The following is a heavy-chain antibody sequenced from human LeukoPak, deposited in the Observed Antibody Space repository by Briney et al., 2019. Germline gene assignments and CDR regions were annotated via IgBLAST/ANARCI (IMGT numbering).Heavy chain of an antibody. J-gene: IGHJ1*01. CDR3: ASFQVGATIAEYFQH. CDR1: GFTFSSYW. CDR2: IKQDGSEK. Sequence: PGGSLRLSCAASGFTFSSYWMSWVRQAPGKGLEWVANIKQDGSEKYYVDSVKGRFTISRDNSKNTLYLQMNSLRAEDTAVYYCASFQVGATIAEYFQHWGQGTLVTVSS. D-gene: IGHD1-26*01. V-gene: IGHV3-7*01.